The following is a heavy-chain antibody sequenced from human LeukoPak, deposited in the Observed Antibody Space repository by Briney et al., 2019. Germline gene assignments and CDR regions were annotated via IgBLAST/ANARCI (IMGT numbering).Heavy chain of an antibody. CDR3: ARGGYYGSGSYNWFDP. CDR1: GGSISSSSYY. V-gene: IGHV4-39*07. CDR2: IYYSGST. D-gene: IGHD3-10*01. J-gene: IGHJ5*02. Sequence: SETLSLTCTVSGGSISSSSYYWGWIRQPPGKGLEWVESIYYSGSTYYNPSLKSRLTISVDTSKNQFSLKLSSVTAADTAVYYCARGGYYGSGSYNWFDPWGQGTLVTVSS.